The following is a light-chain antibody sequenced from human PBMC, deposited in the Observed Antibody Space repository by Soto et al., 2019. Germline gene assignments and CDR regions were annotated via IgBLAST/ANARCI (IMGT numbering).Light chain of an antibody. CDR2: DVS. J-gene: IGLJ2*01. V-gene: IGLV2-14*01. CDR3: SSYTSSSSLV. Sequence: QSVLTQPASVSGSPGQSIIISCTGTSSDVGGYNYVSWYQQHPGKVPKLMIYDVSNRPSGVSNRFSASKSGNTASLTISGLQAEDEADYYCSSYTSSSSLVFGGGTKLTVL. CDR1: SSDVGGYNY.